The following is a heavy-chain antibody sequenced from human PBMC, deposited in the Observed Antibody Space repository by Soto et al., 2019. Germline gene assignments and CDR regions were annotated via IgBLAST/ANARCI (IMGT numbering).Heavy chain of an antibody. Sequence: QVQLVQSGAEEKKPGASVKVSCKASGYTFTNYAMHWVRQAPGQRLEWMGWINAGNGNTKYSQKFQDRVTITRDTSASTAYMELSSLRSEDTAVYYCARVSGYYFLDYWGQGTLVTVSS. J-gene: IGHJ4*02. V-gene: IGHV1-3*05. CDR2: INAGNGNT. CDR1: GYTFTNYA. CDR3: ARVSGYYFLDY. D-gene: IGHD5-12*01.